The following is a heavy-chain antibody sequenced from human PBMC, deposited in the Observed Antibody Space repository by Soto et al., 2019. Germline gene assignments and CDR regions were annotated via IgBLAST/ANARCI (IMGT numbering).Heavy chain of an antibody. CDR1: GYTFTSYD. J-gene: IGHJ4*02. Sequence: ASVKVSCKASGYTFTSYDNNWVRQATGQGLEWMGWMNPNSGNTGYAQKFQGRVTMTRNTSISTAYMELSSLRSEDTAVYYCARESRYCSGGSCYYRPVNDYWGQGTLVTVSS. CDR2: MNPNSGNT. V-gene: IGHV1-8*01. CDR3: ARESRYCSGGSCYYRPVNDY. D-gene: IGHD2-15*01.